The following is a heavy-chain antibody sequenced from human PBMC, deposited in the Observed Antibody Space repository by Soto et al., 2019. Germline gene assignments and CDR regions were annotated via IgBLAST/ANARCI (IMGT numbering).Heavy chain of an antibody. Sequence: GASVKVCCKASGYTFTSYDINWVRQATGQGLEWMGWMNPNSGNTGYAQKFQGRVTMTRNTSISTAYMELSSLRSEDTAVYYCARGSLVHCSGGSCYAYNWFDPWGQGTLVTVSS. CDR3: ARGSLVHCSGGSCYAYNWFDP. V-gene: IGHV1-8*01. J-gene: IGHJ5*02. CDR1: GYTFTSYD. D-gene: IGHD2-15*01. CDR2: MNPNSGNT.